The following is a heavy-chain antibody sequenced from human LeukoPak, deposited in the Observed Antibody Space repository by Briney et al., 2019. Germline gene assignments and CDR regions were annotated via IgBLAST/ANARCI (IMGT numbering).Heavy chain of an antibody. Sequence: GGSLRLSCAVSGSTISANFMHWIRQPPGKGLVWLSRINIDGTGSTYADSVRGRFTIFRDTARNMLYLQMNSLRAEDTAMYYCLMYTNGGWNWGQGALVTVSS. CDR3: LMYTNGGWN. CDR2: INIDGTGS. J-gene: IGHJ4*02. D-gene: IGHD2-8*01. CDR1: GSTISANF. V-gene: IGHV3-74*01.